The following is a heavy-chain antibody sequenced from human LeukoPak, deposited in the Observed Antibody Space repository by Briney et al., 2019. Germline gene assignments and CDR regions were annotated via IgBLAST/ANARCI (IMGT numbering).Heavy chain of an antibody. D-gene: IGHD6-13*01. CDR2: ISSTSIYT. V-gene: IGHV3-21*05. CDR1: GFTFSSFA. Sequence: PGKSLRLSCAASGFTFSSFAMHWVRQAPGKGLEWVSDISSTSIYTNYADSVKGRFTISRDNAKNSLYLQMNSLRAEDTAVYYCAREDGYSSSWYSDYWGQGTLVTVSS. J-gene: IGHJ4*02. CDR3: AREDGYSSSWYSDY.